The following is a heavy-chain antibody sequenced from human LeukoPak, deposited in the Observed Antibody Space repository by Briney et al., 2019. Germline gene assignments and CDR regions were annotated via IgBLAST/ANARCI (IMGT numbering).Heavy chain of an antibody. CDR1: GGSISSSIYY. CDR2: IYYSGST. D-gene: IGHD4-23*01. Sequence: SETLSLTCTVSGGSISSSIYYWGWIRQPPGKGLEWIGSIYYSGSTYYNPSLKSRVTISADTSKNQFSLKLSSVTAADTAVYYCARDELGGNQPLDYWGQGTLVTVSS. CDR3: ARDELGGNQPLDY. V-gene: IGHV4-39*07. J-gene: IGHJ4*02.